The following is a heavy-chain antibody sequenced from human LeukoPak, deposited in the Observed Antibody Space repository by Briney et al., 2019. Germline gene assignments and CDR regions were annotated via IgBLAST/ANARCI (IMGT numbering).Heavy chain of an antibody. D-gene: IGHD5-12*01. Sequence: GGSLRLSCAASGFTFSSYAMSWVRQAPGKGLEWVAVISYDGSNKYYADSVKGRFTISRDNSKNTLYLQMNSLRAEDTAVYYCAKDIGGRYSGYSHYYYYGMDVWGQGTTVTVSS. CDR3: AKDIGGRYSGYSHYYYYGMDV. CDR1: GFTFSSYA. CDR2: ISYDGSNK. J-gene: IGHJ6*02. V-gene: IGHV3-30*18.